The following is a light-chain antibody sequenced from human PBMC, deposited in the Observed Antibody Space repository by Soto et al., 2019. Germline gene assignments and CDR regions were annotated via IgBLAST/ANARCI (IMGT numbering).Light chain of an antibody. CDR1: SSDVGGYNY. CDR2: DVS. V-gene: IGLV2-11*01. J-gene: IGLJ1*01. CDR3: CSHAGSYNYV. Sequence: QSVLTQPRSVSGSPGQSVTISCTGTSSDVGGYNYVSWYQQHPGKAPKLMIYDVSKRPSGVPDRFSGSKSGNTASLTISGLQAEDEAAYYCCSHAGSYNYVLGNGTKVT.